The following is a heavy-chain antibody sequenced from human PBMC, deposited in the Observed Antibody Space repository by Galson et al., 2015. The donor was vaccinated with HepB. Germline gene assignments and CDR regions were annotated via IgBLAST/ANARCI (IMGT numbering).Heavy chain of an antibody. V-gene: IGHV3-66*02. Sequence: SLRLSCAASGVTVSGNYMTWVRQAPGKGLEWVALIYYGGSTYYGDSVKGRFTISRDNSKKMMFLQMTNLRVEDTAVYFCAQTLNTATRRGAFDIWGQGTMVSVSP. J-gene: IGHJ3*02. CDR1: GVTVSGNY. CDR3: AQTLNTATRRGAFDI. D-gene: IGHD5-18*01. CDR2: IYYGGST.